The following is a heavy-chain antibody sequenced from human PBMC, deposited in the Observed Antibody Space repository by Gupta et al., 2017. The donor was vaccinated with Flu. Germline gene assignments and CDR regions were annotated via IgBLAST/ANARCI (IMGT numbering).Heavy chain of an antibody. CDR1: GFTFSSYA. J-gene: IGHJ4*02. CDR2: ISGSGGST. V-gene: IGHV3-23*01. D-gene: IGHD2-2*01. CDR3: ATAPRIVVVPAH. Sequence: EVQLLESGGGLVQPGGSLRLSCAASGFTFSSYAMSWVRQAPGKGLEWVSAISGSGGSTYYADSVKGRFTISRDNSKNTLYLQMNSLRAEDTAVYYCATAPRIVVVPAHWGQGTLVTVSS.